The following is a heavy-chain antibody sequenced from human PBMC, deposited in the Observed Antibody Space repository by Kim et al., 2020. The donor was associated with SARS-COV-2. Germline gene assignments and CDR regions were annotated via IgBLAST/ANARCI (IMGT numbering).Heavy chain of an antibody. D-gene: IGHD1-26*01. V-gene: IGHV3-43*01. J-gene: IGHJ4*02. CDR3: AKRNSGSRNYYFDY. Sequence: ADSVKGRFTLSRDKSKNSLYLHMNSLRTEDSALYYCAKRNSGSRNYYFDYWGQGTLVTVSS.